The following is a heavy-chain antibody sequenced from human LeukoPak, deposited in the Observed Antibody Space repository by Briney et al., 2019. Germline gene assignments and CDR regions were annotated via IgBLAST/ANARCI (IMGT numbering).Heavy chain of an antibody. V-gene: IGHV1-18*01. J-gene: IGHJ4*02. D-gene: IGHD3-10*01. CDR3: ARNTPLLWFGELFPDPGDGDFDY. CDR1: GYTFTSYG. CDR2: IIAYHGNT. Sequence: ASVKVSCKASGYTFTSYGISWVRQAPGQGLEWMGWIIAYHGNTNYAQKLQGRVTMTTDTSTSTAYMELRSLRSDDTAVYYCARNTPLLWFGELFPDPGDGDFDYWGQGTLVTVSS.